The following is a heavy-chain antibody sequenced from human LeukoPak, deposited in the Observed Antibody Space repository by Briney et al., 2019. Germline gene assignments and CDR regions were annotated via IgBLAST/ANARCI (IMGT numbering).Heavy chain of an antibody. J-gene: IGHJ4*02. Sequence: GGSLRLSCAASGFTFSSYAMHWVRQAPGKGLEWVSVIYSGGSTYYADSVKGRFTISRDNSKNTLYLQMNSLRAEDTAVYYCAKAEWGFDYWGQGTLVTVSS. CDR2: IYSGGST. V-gene: IGHV3-23*03. CDR3: AKAEWGFDY. CDR1: GFTFSSYA. D-gene: IGHD2-8*01.